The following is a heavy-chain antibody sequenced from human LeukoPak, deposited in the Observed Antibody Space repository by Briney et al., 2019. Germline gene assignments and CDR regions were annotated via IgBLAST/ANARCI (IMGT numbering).Heavy chain of an antibody. CDR1: GYTLTELS. D-gene: IGHD1-26*01. CDR2: FDPEDGET. V-gene: IGHV1-24*01. J-gene: IGHJ6*03. CDR3: ATGGFVVGYYYYYMDV. Sequence: GASVKLSCKVSGYTLTELSTHWVRQPPGNGREWRGGFDPEDGETIYAQKFQGRVTMTEDTSTDTAYMELSSLRSEDTAVYYCATGGFVVGYYYYYMDVWGKGTTVTVSS.